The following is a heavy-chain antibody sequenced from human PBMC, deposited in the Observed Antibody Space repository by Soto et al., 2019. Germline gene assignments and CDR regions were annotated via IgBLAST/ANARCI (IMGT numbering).Heavy chain of an antibody. Sequence: SETLSLTCAVYGGSFSGYYWSWIRRPPGKGLEWIGEINHSGSTNYNPSLKSRVTISVDTSKNQFSLKLSSVTAADTAVYYCARVVYSNWFDPWGQGTLVT. CDR1: GGSFSGYY. V-gene: IGHV4-34*01. CDR2: INHSGST. D-gene: IGHD4-4*01. CDR3: ARVVYSNWFDP. J-gene: IGHJ5*02.